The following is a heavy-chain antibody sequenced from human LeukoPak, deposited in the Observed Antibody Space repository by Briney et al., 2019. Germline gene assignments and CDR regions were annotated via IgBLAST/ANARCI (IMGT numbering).Heavy chain of an antibody. Sequence: PSETLSLTCAVYGGSFSDYYWSWIRQSPGKGLEWIGEIKSTGTTNWIGETKHSESTNYNPSLKSRVTISADTSKNQFSLKLTSVTAADTAVYYCARDAGEYVGGTAGHFYDLWGQGTLVTVSS. V-gene: IGHV4-34*01. CDR2: TKHSEST. CDR1: GGSFSDYY. J-gene: IGHJ5*02. D-gene: IGHD1-26*01. CDR3: ARDAGEYVGGTAGHFYDL.